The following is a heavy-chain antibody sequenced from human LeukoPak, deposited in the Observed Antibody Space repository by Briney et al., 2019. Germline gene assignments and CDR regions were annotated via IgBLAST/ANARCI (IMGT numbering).Heavy chain of an antibody. CDR1: GFTFSSYA. CDR3: AKAAAMVTAYYYYYYMDV. D-gene: IGHD5-18*01. Sequence: GGSLRLSCAASGFTFSSYAMSWVRQAPGKGLEWVSAISGSGGSTYYADSVKGRFTISRDNSKNTLYLQMNSLRAEDAAVYYCAKAAAMVTAYYYYYYMDVWGKGTTVTVSS. CDR2: ISGSGGST. V-gene: IGHV3-23*01. J-gene: IGHJ6*03.